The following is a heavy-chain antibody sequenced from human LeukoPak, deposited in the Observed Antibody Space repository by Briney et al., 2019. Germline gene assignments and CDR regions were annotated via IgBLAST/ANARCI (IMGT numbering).Heavy chain of an antibody. Sequence: KPGGSLRLSCAASGFSFSDYSMNWVRQAPGKGLEWVSSITIISSIIYYADSVKGRFTISRDNAKNSLFPQLNSLRVEDTAVYYCARDLSDDYSLDYWGQGTLVSVSS. D-gene: IGHD3-16*01. J-gene: IGHJ4*02. CDR1: GFSFSDYS. CDR2: ITIISSII. CDR3: ARDLSDDYSLDY. V-gene: IGHV3-21*01.